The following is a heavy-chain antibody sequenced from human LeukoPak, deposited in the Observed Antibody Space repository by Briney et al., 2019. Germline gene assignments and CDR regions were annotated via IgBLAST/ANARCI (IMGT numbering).Heavy chain of an antibody. J-gene: IGHJ6*03. V-gene: IGHV1-46*01. CDR1: GYTFIAYY. D-gene: IGHD6-13*01. CDR3: AREGAAAGAYYYYYMDV. Sequence: ASVKVSCKASGYTFIAYYMHWVRQAPGQGLEWMGIINPSGGSTSYAQKFQGRVTMTRDMSTSTVYMELSSLRSEDTAVYYCAREGAAAGAYYYYYMDVWGKGTTVTISS. CDR2: INPSGGST.